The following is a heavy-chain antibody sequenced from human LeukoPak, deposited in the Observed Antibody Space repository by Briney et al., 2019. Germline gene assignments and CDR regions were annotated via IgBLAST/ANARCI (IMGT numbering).Heavy chain of an antibody. CDR2: IYYGGST. CDR3: ARGRFPVADDY. V-gene: IGHV4-39*07. Sequence: PSETLSLTCTVSGGSISSSSYYWGWIRQPPGKGLEWIGSIYYGGSTYYNPSLKSRVTISVDTSKNQFSLKLSSVTAADTAVYYCARGRFPVADDYWGQGTLVTVSS. J-gene: IGHJ4*02. CDR1: GGSISSSSYY. D-gene: IGHD6-19*01.